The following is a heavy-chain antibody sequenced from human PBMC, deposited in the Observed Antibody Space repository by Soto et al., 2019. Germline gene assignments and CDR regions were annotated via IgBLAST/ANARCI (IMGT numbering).Heavy chain of an antibody. CDR2: IYYSGST. Sequence: SETLSLTCTVSGGSISSYYWSWIRQPPGKGLEWLGYIYYSGSTNYNPSLKSRVTISVGTSNNQFSLKVSSVTAADTAVYYCARGTRYGSGSYYPPDLDYWGQGTLVTVSS. CDR3: ARGTRYGSGSYYPPDLDY. CDR1: GGSISSYY. V-gene: IGHV4-59*01. J-gene: IGHJ4*02. D-gene: IGHD3-10*01.